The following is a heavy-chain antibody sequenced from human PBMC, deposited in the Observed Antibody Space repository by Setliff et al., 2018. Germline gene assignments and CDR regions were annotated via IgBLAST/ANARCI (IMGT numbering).Heavy chain of an antibody. D-gene: IGHD3-3*01. CDR3: ARMSGFQYIDV. V-gene: IGHV4-39*07. CDR1: GLSISTNRYY. J-gene: IGHJ6*03. Sequence: PSETLSLTCTVSGLSISTNRYYWGWLRQPPGRGLELIGLMHSDGATYSNPSLQSRVTLSLDASRSQFSLSLTSVTAADTAVYYCARMSGFQYIDVWGKGTTVTVSS. CDR2: MHSDGAT.